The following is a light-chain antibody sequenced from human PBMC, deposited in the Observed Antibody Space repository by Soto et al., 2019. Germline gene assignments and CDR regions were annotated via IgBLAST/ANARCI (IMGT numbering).Light chain of an antibody. CDR1: QSVSSTY. J-gene: IGKJ5*01. CDR3: QQYRTSPIT. Sequence: EIVLTQSPGTLSLSPGERATLSCRASQSVSSTYVAWYQQKPGQSPRLLIYGASSRATGISDRFSGSGSGTDFTLTINRREPEDFAIYYCQQYRTSPITFGQGTRLDIK. V-gene: IGKV3-20*01. CDR2: GAS.